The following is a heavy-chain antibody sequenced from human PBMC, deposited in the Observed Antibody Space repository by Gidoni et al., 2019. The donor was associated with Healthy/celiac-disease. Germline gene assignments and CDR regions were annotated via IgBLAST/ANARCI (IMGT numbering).Heavy chain of an antibody. V-gene: IGHV4-34*01. D-gene: IGHD6-6*01. J-gene: IGHJ5*02. Sequence: QVHLQQWGAGLLKPSETLSLTCAVFGGSFSDSYWSWIRQPPGKGLEWIGEINHSGNSNYNPSLKSRVTISVDTSKNQFSLKLSSVTAADTAVYYCARGRVGHLVNWFDPWGQGSLVTVSS. CDR2: INHSGNS. CDR1: GGSFSDSY. CDR3: ARGRVGHLVNWFDP.